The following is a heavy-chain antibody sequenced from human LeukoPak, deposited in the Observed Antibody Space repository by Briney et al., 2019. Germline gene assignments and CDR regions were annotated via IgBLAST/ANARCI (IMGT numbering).Heavy chain of an antibody. CDR3: ARGGDHSSSWSKNPQDY. CDR1: GYTFTGYY. CDR2: INPNSGGT. J-gene: IGHJ4*02. Sequence: ASVKASCKASGYTFTGYYMHWVRQAPGQGLEWMGWINPNSGGTNYAQKFQGRVTMTRDTSISTAYMELSRVRSDDTAVYYCARGGDHSSSWSKNPQDYWGQGTLVTVSS. V-gene: IGHV1-2*02. D-gene: IGHD6-13*01.